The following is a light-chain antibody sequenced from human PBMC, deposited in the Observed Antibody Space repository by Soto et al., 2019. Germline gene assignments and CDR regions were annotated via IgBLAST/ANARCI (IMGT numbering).Light chain of an antibody. V-gene: IGKV3-20*01. Sequence: EIVLTQSPGTLSLSPGERATLSCRASQSVSSSYLAWYQQKPGQAPRLLLYGASSRATGIPDTFSGSGSGTAFTLTISSLEPEDFAVYYCQQYDSSPLTFGAGTKVEIK. CDR3: QQYDSSPLT. J-gene: IGKJ4*01. CDR2: GAS. CDR1: QSVSSSY.